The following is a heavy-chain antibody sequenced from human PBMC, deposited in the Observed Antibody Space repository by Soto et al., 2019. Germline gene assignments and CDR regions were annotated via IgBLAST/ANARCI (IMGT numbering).Heavy chain of an antibody. J-gene: IGHJ4*02. CDR2: MEPSSGRT. V-gene: IGHV1-8*01. Sequence: ASVKVSCKASGYSFTGLDINWVRQTTGQGLEWMGWMEPSSGRTGYAQKFQGTVTMTRDTSINTAYMELSSLTSDDTAFYYCARGVTAGVDYWGQGTLVTVSS. CDR1: GYSFTGLD. D-gene: IGHD1-26*01. CDR3: ARGVTAGVDY.